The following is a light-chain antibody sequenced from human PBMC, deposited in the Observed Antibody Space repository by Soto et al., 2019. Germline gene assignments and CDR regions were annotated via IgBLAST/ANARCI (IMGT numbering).Light chain of an antibody. CDR1: QSVGSY. J-gene: IGKJ1*01. V-gene: IGKV3-11*01. CDR3: QQRSRWT. CDR2: DAS. Sequence: EIVLTQSPATLSLSPGERATLSCRASQSVGSYLAWYQQKPGQAPRLLIYDASNRATGIPARFSGSGSGTDFTLTISILEPEDFAVYYCQQRSRWTFGQGTKV.